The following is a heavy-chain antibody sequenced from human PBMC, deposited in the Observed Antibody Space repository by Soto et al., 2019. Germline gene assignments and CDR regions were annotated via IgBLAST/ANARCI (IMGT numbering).Heavy chain of an antibody. CDR3: AAGGTRWLQSPLDY. J-gene: IGHJ4*02. D-gene: IGHD1-1*01. CDR2: INPSGGTT. Sequence: ASVKVSCKASGYTFTSYYVHWVRQAPGQGLEWMGIINPSGGTTSYVQKFQGRVTMTEDTSSDTAYMELSGLRSEDTAVYYCAAGGTRWLQSPLDYWGQGTLVTVSS. CDR1: GYTFTSYY. V-gene: IGHV1-46*03.